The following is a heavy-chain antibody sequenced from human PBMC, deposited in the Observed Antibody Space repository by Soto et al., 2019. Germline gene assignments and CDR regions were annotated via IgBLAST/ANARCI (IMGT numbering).Heavy chain of an antibody. V-gene: IGHV1-69*06. CDR2: IIPIFGTA. Sequence: SVKVSCKASGGTFSSYAISWVRQAPGQGLEWMGGIIPIFGTANYAQKFQGRVTITADKFTSPAYMELSSLRSEDTAVYYCAGSYCSGGSCYLGGVWGQGTTVT. J-gene: IGHJ6*02. CDR3: AGSYCSGGSCYLGGV. CDR1: GGTFSSYA. D-gene: IGHD2-15*01.